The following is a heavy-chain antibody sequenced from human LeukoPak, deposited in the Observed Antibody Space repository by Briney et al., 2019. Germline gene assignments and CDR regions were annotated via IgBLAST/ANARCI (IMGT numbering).Heavy chain of an antibody. D-gene: IGHD3-9*01. J-gene: IGHJ4*02. Sequence: GASVKVSCKASGYTFTSYYMHWVRQAPGQGLEWMGIINPSGGSTSYAQKFRGRVTMTRDTSTSTVYMELSSLRSEDTAVYYCARGSGYDILTGCEFDYWGQGTLVTVSS. CDR3: ARGSGYDILTGCEFDY. V-gene: IGHV1-46*03. CDR1: GYTFTSYY. CDR2: INPSGGST.